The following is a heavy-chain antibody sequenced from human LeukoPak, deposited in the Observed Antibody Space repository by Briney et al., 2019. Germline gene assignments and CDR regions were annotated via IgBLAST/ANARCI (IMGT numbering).Heavy chain of an antibody. V-gene: IGHV5-51*01. J-gene: IGHJ4*02. Sequence: GESLKISCKGSGYSFTSYWIGWVRQMPGKGLEWMGIIYPGDSDTRYSPSFQGQVTISADKSISTAYLHWSSLKASDTAIYFCARPYSSTWAYFDYWGQGTLVTVSS. CDR3: ARPYSSTWAYFDY. CDR1: GYSFTSYW. D-gene: IGHD6-13*01. CDR2: IYPGDSDT.